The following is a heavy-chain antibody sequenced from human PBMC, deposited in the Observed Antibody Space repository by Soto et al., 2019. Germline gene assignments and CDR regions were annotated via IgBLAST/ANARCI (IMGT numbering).Heavy chain of an antibody. CDR2: ISGGGGRT. J-gene: IGHJ6*02. D-gene: IGHD3-3*01. Sequence: EVQLLESGGGLVQPGGSLRLSCVASGFTFSSYAVTWVRQAPGKGLEWVSGISGGGGRTYYADSVKGRFTISRDNSKKTLYLQMNNLRAEDTAVYYCAKDFNLNDFRSDYSNGMDVWGQGTTVTVSS. V-gene: IGHV3-23*01. CDR1: GFTFSSYA. CDR3: AKDFNLNDFRSDYSNGMDV.